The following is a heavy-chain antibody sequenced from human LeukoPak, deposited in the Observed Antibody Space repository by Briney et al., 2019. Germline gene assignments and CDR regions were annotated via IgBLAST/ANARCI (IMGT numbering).Heavy chain of an antibody. J-gene: IGHJ4*02. Sequence: SETLSLTCTVSGGSISSTSYYWGWIRQPPEKGLEWIGSIYYSGSTYYNPSLKSRVTMSVDTSKNQFSLKLSSVTAADTAVYYCARGALSGSYLTDHDYWGQGTLVTVSS. D-gene: IGHD1-26*01. CDR3: ARGALSGSYLTDHDY. CDR1: GGSISSTSYY. CDR2: IYYSGST. V-gene: IGHV4-39*07.